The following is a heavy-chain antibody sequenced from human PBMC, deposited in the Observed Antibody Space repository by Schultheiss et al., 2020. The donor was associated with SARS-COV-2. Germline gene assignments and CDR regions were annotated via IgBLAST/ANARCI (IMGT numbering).Heavy chain of an antibody. D-gene: IGHD3-22*01. CDR2: IYHSGST. Sequence: SETLSLTCAVYGGSFSGYYWSWIRQPPGKGLEWIGEIYHSGSTNYNPSLKSRVTMSADTSKNQFSLKLSSVTAADTAVYYCVRDDGGYFRTSWFDPWGQGPRVTVSS. CDR1: GGSFSGYY. CDR3: VRDDGGYFRTSWFDP. J-gene: IGHJ5*02. V-gene: IGHV4-34*01.